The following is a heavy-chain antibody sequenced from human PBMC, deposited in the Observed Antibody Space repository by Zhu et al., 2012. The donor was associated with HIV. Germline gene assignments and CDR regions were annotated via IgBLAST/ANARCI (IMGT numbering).Heavy chain of an antibody. D-gene: IGHD2-8*01. V-gene: IGHV4-59*11. CDR2: IYYTGST. Sequence: QVQLQESGPGLVKPSETLSLTCTVSGGSTSGHYWSWIRQPPGKGLEWIGYIYYTGSTNYNPSLKSRVTMSVDTSKNQFSLKLNSVTAADTAVYYCARYYCTTTCYYFDYWGQGPWSPSP. CDR1: GGSTSGHY. J-gene: IGHJ4*02. CDR3: ARYYCTTTCYYFDY.